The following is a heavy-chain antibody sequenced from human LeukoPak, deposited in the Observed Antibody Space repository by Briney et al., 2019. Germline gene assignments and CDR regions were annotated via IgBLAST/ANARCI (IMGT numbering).Heavy chain of an antibody. CDR1: GGSFSGYY. D-gene: IGHD2-21*02. CDR3: ARGTPKNVVVTAIRGYWYFDL. Sequence: PSETLSLTCAVYGGSFSGYYWSWIRQPPGKGLEWIGEINHSGSTNYNPSLKSRVTISVDTSKNQFSLKLSSVTAADTAVYYCARGTPKNVVVTAIRGYWYFDLWGRGTLVTVSS. CDR2: INHSGST. J-gene: IGHJ2*01. V-gene: IGHV4-34*01.